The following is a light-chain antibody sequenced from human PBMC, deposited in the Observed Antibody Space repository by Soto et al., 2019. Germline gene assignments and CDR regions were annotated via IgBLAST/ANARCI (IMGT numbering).Light chain of an antibody. CDR1: QSVNQK. CDR3: QQFNNWPHT. J-gene: IGKJ2*01. CDR2: VAS. Sequence: EVVMTQSPATLSMSPGERATLSCRASQSVNQKLGWYQQKPGQAPRLLIYVASYRATGIPARFSGSGSGTEYTHTISNLQAEDFAVYYCQQFNNWPHTFGQGTRLEIK. V-gene: IGKV3-15*01.